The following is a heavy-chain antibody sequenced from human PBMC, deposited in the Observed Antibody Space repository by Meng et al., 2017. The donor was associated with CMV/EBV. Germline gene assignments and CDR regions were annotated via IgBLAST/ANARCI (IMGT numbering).Heavy chain of an antibody. CDR2: ISSSSSYI. CDR3: ARDFPLVVVPAAGFDP. V-gene: IGHV3-21*01. J-gene: IGHJ5*02. D-gene: IGHD2-2*01. Sequence: SVSTFSSYSMNGVRQAPGKGLEWVSSISSSSSYIYYADSVKGRFTISRDNAKNSLYLQMNSLRAEDTAVYYCARDFPLVVVPAAGFDPWGQGTLVTVSS. CDR1: VSTFSSYS.